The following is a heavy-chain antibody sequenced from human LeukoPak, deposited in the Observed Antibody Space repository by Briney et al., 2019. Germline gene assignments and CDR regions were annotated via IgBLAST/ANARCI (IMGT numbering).Heavy chain of an antibody. V-gene: IGHV3-53*01. CDR1: GFTVSSNH. D-gene: IGHD2-15*01. J-gene: IGHJ4*02. CDR2: FYIGGTT. CDR3: ARDGSSHYYFDY. Sequence: GGSLSLSCVASGFTVSSNHMNWVRQAPGRGLEWVSIFYIGGTTYYSDSVRGRFTISRDNSKNTLYLEMNSLRAEDTAVYYCARDGSSHYYFDYWGQGTLVTVSS.